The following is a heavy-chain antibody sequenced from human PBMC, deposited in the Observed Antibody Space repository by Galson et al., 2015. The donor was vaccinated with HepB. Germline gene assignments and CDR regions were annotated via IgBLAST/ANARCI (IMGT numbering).Heavy chain of an antibody. V-gene: IGHV1-2*02. J-gene: IGHJ3*02. CDR3: ALDSNEGAFDI. CDR2: INPNNGGT. Sequence: SVKVSCKASGYTFIDFFIHWVRQAPGQGLEWMGWINPNNGGTNYAQKFQGRVTMTRDTSISTAYMELSRLRSDDTAVYYCALDSNEGAFDIWGQGTMVTVSS. CDR1: GYTFIDFF. D-gene: IGHD1-1*01.